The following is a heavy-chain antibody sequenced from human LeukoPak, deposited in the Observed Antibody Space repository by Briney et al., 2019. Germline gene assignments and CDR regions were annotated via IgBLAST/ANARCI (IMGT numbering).Heavy chain of an antibody. V-gene: IGHV3-74*01. CDR1: GFTFSRHW. D-gene: IGHD6-19*01. J-gene: IGHJ4*02. CDR3: ARPGIALAGDY. CDR2: LSPDGSAT. Sequence: GGSLRLPCAASGFTFSRHWMHCVRQSPGKGLMWVSNLSPDGSATNSADSGKGRFTISRDNAKNTLYLQMNSLRAEDTAVYYCARPGIALAGDYWGQGALVTVSS.